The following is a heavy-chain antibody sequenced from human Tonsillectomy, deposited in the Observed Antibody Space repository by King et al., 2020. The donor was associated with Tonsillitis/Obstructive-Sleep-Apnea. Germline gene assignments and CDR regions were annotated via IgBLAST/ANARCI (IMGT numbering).Heavy chain of an antibody. CDR2: IYYSGST. D-gene: IGHD3-10*01. V-gene: IGHV4-59*01. J-gene: IGHJ6*02. CDR3: ATRFGHYYYYGMDV. Sequence: QLQESGPGLVKPSETLSLTCTVSGGSISSYYWSWIRQPPGKGLEWIGYIYYSGSTNYNPSLKSRVTISVDTSKNQFSLKLSSVTAADTAVYYCATRFGHYYYYGMDVWGQGTTVTVSS. CDR1: GGSISSYY.